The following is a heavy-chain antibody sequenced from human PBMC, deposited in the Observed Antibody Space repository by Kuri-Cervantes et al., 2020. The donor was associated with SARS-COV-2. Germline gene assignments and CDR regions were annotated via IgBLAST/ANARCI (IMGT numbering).Heavy chain of an antibody. J-gene: IGHJ6*02. CDR2: ISSSSSYI. CDR3: ARDYGSGLSGAYNYYGMDV. V-gene: IGHV3-21*01. CDR1: GFTFSSYS. D-gene: IGHD3-10*01. Sequence: GGSLRLSCAASGFTFSSYSMNWVRQAPGKGLEWVSSISSSSSYISHADSMKGRFTISRDNAKNSLYLQMNSLRAEYTAVYYCARDYGSGLSGAYNYYGMDVWGQGTTVTVSS.